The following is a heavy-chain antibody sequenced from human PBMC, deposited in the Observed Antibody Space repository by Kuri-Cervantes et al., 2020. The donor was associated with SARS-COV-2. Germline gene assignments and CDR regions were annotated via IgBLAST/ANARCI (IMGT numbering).Heavy chain of an antibody. Sequence: ASVKVSCKASGYTFTSYAMNWVRQAPGQGLEWMGIINPSDGSTNYAQKFQGRVTITRDTSASTAYMELSSLRSEDTAVYYCARGYSSSPFWGQGTLVTVSS. D-gene: IGHD6-13*01. J-gene: IGHJ4*02. CDR3: ARGYSSSPF. CDR2: INPSDGST. CDR1: GYTFTSYA. V-gene: IGHV1-3*01.